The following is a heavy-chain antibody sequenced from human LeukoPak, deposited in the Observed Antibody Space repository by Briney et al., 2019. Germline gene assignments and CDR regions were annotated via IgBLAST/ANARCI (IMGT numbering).Heavy chain of an antibody. CDR2: INQDGGEE. D-gene: IGHD2-15*01. CDR3: ARYCSIGSCFDY. V-gene: IGHV3-7*04. CDR1: GFTFSIYW. Sequence: QTGGSLRLSCAASGFTFSIYWMSWVRQAPGEGLGWVANINQDGGEEYYVDSLKGRFTISRDNAKNSLYLQMNSLRADDTAVYYCARYCSIGSCFDYWGQGALVTVSS. J-gene: IGHJ4*02.